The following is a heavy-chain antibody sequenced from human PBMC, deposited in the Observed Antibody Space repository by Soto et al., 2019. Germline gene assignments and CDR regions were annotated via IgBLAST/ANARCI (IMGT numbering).Heavy chain of an antibody. J-gene: IGHJ6*03. D-gene: IGHD3-3*01. V-gene: IGHV4-39*01. Sequence: QLQLQESGPGLVKPSETLSLTCTVSGGSISSSSYYWGWIRQPPGKGLEWIGSIYYSGSTYYNPSLKSRVTISVDTSKNQFSLKLSSVTAADTAVYYCARREWPLEDYYYYYMDVWGKGTTVTVSS. CDR1: GGSISSSSYY. CDR3: ARREWPLEDYYYYYMDV. CDR2: IYYSGST.